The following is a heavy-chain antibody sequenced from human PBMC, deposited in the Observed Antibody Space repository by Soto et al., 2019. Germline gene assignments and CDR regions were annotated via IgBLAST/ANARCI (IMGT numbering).Heavy chain of an antibody. CDR3: TKKGGGPFPCDP. V-gene: IGHV1-2*02. J-gene: IGHJ5*02. D-gene: IGHD2-8*01. CDR1: GYTFIDYY. Sequence: GASVKVSCKASGYTFIDYYIHWVRQAPGQGREWMGWVRSRSGGTNYAQKFLGRVTITRDTSISTAYMELTGLTSDDTAVYYCTKKGGGPFPCDPWGQGTRVTVSS. CDR2: VRSRSGGT.